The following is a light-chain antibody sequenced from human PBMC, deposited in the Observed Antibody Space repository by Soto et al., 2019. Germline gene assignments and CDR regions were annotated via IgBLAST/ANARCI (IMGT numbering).Light chain of an antibody. J-gene: IGKJ1*01. CDR2: DAS. CDR3: QQRSNWPWT. V-gene: IGKV3-11*01. CDR1: HSAASA. Sequence: EIVLTQSPATLSVSPGERATLSCRASHSAASAVAWYQQKPGQAPRLLIYDASNRATGIPARFSGSGSGTDFTLTISSLEPEDFAVYYCQQRSNWPWTFGQGTKVDIK.